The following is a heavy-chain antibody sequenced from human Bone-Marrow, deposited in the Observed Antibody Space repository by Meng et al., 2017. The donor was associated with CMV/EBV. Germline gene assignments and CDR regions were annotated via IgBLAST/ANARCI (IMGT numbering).Heavy chain of an antibody. J-gene: IGHJ3*02. D-gene: IGHD3-22*01. CDR3: ARDVGYYDSSGYFFDI. CDR1: GGSISSSSYY. Sequence: SETLSLTCTVSGGSISSSSYYWGWIRQPPGKGLEWIGSIYYSGSTYYNPSLKSRVTISVDTSKNQFSLKLSSVTAADTAVYYCARDVGYYDSSGYFFDIWVQGTMVTVSS. V-gene: IGHV4-39*07. CDR2: IYYSGST.